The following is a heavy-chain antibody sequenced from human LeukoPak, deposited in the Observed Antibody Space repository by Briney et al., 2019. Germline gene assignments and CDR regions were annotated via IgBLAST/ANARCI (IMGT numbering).Heavy chain of an antibody. J-gene: IGHJ4*02. CDR2: IYHSGST. CDR1: GGSISSGDYY. D-gene: IGHD4-17*01. CDR3: ARDAVTTQYFDY. Sequence: PSETLSLTCTVSGGSISSGDYYWSWIRQPPGKGLEWIGYIYHSGSTFYNPSLKSRLTISVDTSKNQFSLKLSSVTAADTAVYYCARDAVTTQYFDYWGQGTLVTVSS. V-gene: IGHV4-30-4*01.